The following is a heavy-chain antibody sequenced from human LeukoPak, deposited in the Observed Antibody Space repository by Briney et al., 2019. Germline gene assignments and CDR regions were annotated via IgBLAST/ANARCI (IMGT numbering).Heavy chain of an antibody. J-gene: IGHJ4*02. CDR2: IYYSGST. CDR3: ARIAAAGLFSDY. D-gene: IGHD6-13*01. V-gene: IGHV4-39*01. CDR1: GGSISSSSYY. Sequence: KPSETLSLTCTVSGGSISSSSYYWGWIRQPPGKGLEWIGSIYYSGSTYYNPSLKSRVTISVDTSKNQFSLKLSSVTAADTAVYYCARIAAAGLFSDYWGQGTLVTVSS.